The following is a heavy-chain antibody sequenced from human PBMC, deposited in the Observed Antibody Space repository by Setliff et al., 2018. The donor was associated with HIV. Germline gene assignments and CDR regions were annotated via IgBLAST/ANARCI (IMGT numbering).Heavy chain of an antibody. CDR3: AREDPPADFHFWSGRLAD. J-gene: IGHJ4*02. CDR2: ISSNGGST. CDR1: GFTFSSYA. D-gene: IGHD3-3*02. Sequence: AGGSLRLSCSASGFTFSSYAMHWVRQAPGKGLEYVSAISSNGGSTYYADSVRGRFTISRDNYKNTLYLQMKSLRAEDTAVYYCAREDPPADFHFWSGRLADWGQGSLVTVSS. V-gene: IGHV3-64*04.